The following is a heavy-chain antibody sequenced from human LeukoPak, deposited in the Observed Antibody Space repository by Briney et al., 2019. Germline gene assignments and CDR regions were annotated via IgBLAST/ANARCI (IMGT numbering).Heavy chain of an antibody. D-gene: IGHD1-14*01. Sequence: PGGSLRLSCAASGFSFSTYYVNWVRQAPGKGLEWVSCISSSSTYIFYADSVRGRFAISRDNAKNSLYLQMNSLRADDTAVYYCMRENHGSFDYWGQGSLVTVSS. CDR2: ISSSSTYI. CDR3: MRENHGSFDY. J-gene: IGHJ4*02. CDR1: GFSFSTYY. V-gene: IGHV3-21*01.